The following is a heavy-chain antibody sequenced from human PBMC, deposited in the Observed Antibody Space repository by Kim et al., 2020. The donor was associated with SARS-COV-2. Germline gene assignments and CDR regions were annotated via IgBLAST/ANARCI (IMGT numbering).Heavy chain of an antibody. D-gene: IGHD3-22*01. CDR2: IDHSGST. J-gene: IGHJ4*02. V-gene: IGHV4-38-2*02. CDR3: ARVNTIEYDSSGYYDY. Sequence: SETLSLTCTVSGYSISRGYYWGWIRQPPGKGLEWIGSIDHSGSTYYNPSLKSRVTISVDTSKNQFSLKLSSVTAADTAVYYCARVNTIEYDSSGYYDYWGQGTLVTVSS. CDR1: GYSISRGYY.